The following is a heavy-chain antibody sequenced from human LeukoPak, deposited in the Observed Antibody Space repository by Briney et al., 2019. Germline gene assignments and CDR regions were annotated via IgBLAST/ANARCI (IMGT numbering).Heavy chain of an antibody. CDR1: GGSFSGYY. V-gene: IGHV4-34*01. CDR3: ARDSDYGGNAFDI. Sequence: PSETLSLTCAVYGGSFSGYYWSWIRQPPGKGLEWIGEINHSGSTNYNPSLKSRVTISVDTSKNQFSLKLSSVTAADTAVYYCARDSDYGGNAFDIWGQGTMVTVSS. D-gene: IGHD4-23*01. CDR2: INHSGST. J-gene: IGHJ3*02.